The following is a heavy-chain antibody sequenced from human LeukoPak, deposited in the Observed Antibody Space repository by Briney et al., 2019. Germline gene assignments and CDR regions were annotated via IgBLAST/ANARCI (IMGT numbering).Heavy chain of an antibody. D-gene: IGHD3-9*01. CDR1: GFTFSSYG. V-gene: IGHV3-30*02. CDR2: IRYDGSNK. CDR3: ARKTRHTIFLYYYYYMDV. J-gene: IGHJ6*03. Sequence: GRSLRLSCAASGFTFSSYGMHWVRQAPGKGLEWVAFIRYDGSNKYYADSVKGRFTISRDNSKNTLYLQMNSLRAEDTAVYFFARKTRHTIFLYYYYYMDVWGKGTTVTISS.